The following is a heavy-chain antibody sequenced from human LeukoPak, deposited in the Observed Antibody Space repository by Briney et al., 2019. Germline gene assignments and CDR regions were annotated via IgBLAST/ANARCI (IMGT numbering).Heavy chain of an antibody. Sequence: ASVKVSCKASGYTFTSYGISWVRQAPGQGLEWMGWISAYNGNTNYAQKLQGRVTMTTDTSTSTAYMELSSLRSEDTAVYYCAREDYAVNWFDPWGQGTLVTVSS. CDR3: AREDYAVNWFDP. J-gene: IGHJ5*02. CDR2: ISAYNGNT. V-gene: IGHV1-18*01. CDR1: GYTFTSYG. D-gene: IGHD4-17*01.